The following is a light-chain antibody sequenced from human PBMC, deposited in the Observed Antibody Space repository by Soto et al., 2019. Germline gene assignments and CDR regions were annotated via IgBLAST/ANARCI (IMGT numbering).Light chain of an antibody. CDR2: GAS. CDR3: QQYGSSPRT. CDR1: QSVTGRY. J-gene: IGKJ1*01. Sequence: IVLTQAAGTTSLYPGDRATLSCRASQSVTGRYLAWYQQKPGQAPSLLMHGASSRTTGIPERFSGSGSGTDFTLTISTVEPEDFAVYYCQQYGSSPRTFGQGTKVDIK. V-gene: IGKV3-20*01.